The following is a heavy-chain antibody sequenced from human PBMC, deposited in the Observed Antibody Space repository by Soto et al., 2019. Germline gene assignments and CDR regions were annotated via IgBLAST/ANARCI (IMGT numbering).Heavy chain of an antibody. V-gene: IGHV3-30-3*01. Sequence: ESGGGMVPPGRSLRLSCAASGFTFSSYAMHWVRQAPGKGLEWVAVISYDGSNKYYADSVKGRFTISRDNSKNTLFLQMNRLRAEDTAVYYCARPLWRDDYNWGYFDLWGRGTLVTVSS. CDR2: ISYDGSNK. J-gene: IGHJ2*01. CDR3: ARPLWRDDYNWGYFDL. D-gene: IGHD4-4*01. CDR1: GFTFSSYA.